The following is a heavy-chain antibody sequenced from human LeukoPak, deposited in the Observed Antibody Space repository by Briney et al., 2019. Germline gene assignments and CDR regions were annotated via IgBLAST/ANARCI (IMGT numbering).Heavy chain of an antibody. V-gene: IGHV3-30*03. CDR3: AVYSGYAY. CDR2: ISYDGSNK. CDR1: GFTFSIYG. Sequence: SGRSLRLSCAASGFTFSIYGIHWVRQAPGKGLEWVAVISYDGSNKYYADSVKGRFTISRDNSKNTLYLQMNSLRAEDTAVYYCAVYSGYAYWGQGTLVTVSS. J-gene: IGHJ4*02. D-gene: IGHD5-12*01.